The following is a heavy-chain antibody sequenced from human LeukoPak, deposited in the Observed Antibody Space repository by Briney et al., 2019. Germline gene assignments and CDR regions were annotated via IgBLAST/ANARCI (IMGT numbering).Heavy chain of an antibody. V-gene: IGHV3-53*01. CDR3: AKAESGSPYYYYYGMDV. J-gene: IGHJ6*02. D-gene: IGHD2-15*01. CDR1: GFTVNNNY. Sequence: PGGSLRLSCAASGFTVNNNYMSWVRQAPGKGLEWVSVIYTDGTTYYADSVKGRFTISRDNSKNTLYLQMNSLRAEDTAVYYCAKAESGSPYYYYYGMDVWGQGTTVTVSS. CDR2: IYTDGTT.